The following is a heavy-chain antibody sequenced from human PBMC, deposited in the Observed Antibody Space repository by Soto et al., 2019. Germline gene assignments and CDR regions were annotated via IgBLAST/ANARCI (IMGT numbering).Heavy chain of an antibody. CDR1: GFTLSEYG. CDR3: ATSNSGERD. J-gene: IGHJ4*02. D-gene: IGHD3-10*01. V-gene: IGHV3-23*01. Sequence: ELQVLESGGGLVQPGGSLRLTCAASGFTLSEYGTSWVRQAPGKGLEWVSFVSGSGDSTYYTDSVKGRFTISRDSSKNTVCLQMNSLGAEDTAIYYCATSNSGERDWGQGTLVTVSS. CDR2: VSGSGDST.